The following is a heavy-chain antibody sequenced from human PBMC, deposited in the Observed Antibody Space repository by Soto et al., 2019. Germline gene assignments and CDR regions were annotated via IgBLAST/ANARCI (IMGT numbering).Heavy chain of an antibody. CDR2: VDYSGAA. CDR3: ARITGRHLDY. J-gene: IGHJ4*02. V-gene: IGHV4-39*01. CDR1: SGSISVTNVF. Sequence: SETLSLTCTVSSGSISVTNVFWGWVRQPPGKGLEWIGNVDYSGAAYFSPSLATRVTFHVDTSKNQFSLTLYSVTAADTAVYYCARITGRHLDYWGQGILVTVSS. D-gene: IGHD1-20*01.